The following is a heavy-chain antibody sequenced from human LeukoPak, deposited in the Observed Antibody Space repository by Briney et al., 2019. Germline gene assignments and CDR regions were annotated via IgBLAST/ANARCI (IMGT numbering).Heavy chain of an antibody. CDR2: VNPNSGGT. V-gene: IGHV1-2*02. Sequence: ASVRVSFKASGYTFTGYYMHWVRQAPGQGLEWMGWVNPNSGGTEYAQKFQGRVTMTRDTSLNTAYMELSRPRSDDTAVYYCARDHCTRTSCYEDYYYGMDVWGQGTTVTVSS. D-gene: IGHD2-2*01. CDR3: ARDHCTRTSCYEDYYYGMDV. J-gene: IGHJ6*02. CDR1: GYTFTGYY.